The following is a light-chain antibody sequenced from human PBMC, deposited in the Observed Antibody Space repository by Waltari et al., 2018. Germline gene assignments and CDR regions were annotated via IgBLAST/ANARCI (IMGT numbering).Light chain of an antibody. Sequence: EIVLTQSPATLSLSPGERATLSCRSSPSVSSYLAWYQQKPGQAPRLLIYDASNRATGIPARFSGSWSGTDFTLTISSLEPEDFAVYYCQQRSNWLFTFGGGTKVEIK. V-gene: IGKV3-11*01. CDR1: PSVSSY. CDR3: QQRSNWLFT. J-gene: IGKJ4*01. CDR2: DAS.